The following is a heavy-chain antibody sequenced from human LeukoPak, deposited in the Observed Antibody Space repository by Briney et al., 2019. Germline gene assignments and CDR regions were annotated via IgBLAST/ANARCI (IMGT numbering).Heavy chain of an antibody. Sequence: PSETLSLTCTVSGGSISSGSYYWGWIRQPAGRGLEWSGRIYTSGSTNYNPSLKSRVSISVDTSKNQFSLKLSSVTAADTAVYYCARDPGVPAASRGNYWGQGTLVTVSS. CDR1: GGSISSGSYY. D-gene: IGHD2-2*01. CDR3: ARDPGVPAASRGNY. J-gene: IGHJ4*02. CDR2: IYTSGST. V-gene: IGHV4-61*02.